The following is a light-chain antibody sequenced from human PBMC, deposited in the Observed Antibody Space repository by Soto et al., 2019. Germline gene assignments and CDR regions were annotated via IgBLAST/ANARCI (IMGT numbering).Light chain of an antibody. CDR2: GAS. J-gene: IGKJ1*01. CDR3: QQYGSSGT. Sequence: EIVMTQSPATLSLSPGERATLSCRASQSVSSSYLSWYQQKPGQAPRLLIYGASTRATGIPARFSGSGSGTDFTLTISSLQPEDFAVYYCQQYGSSGTFGQGTKVEIK. V-gene: IGKV3D-7*01. CDR1: QSVSSSY.